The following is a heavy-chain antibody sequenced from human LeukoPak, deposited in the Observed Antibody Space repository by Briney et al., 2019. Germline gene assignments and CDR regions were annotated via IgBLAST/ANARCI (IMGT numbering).Heavy chain of an antibody. CDR2: IGSSDTTM. CDR3: ASAWFEFDY. D-gene: IGHD3-9*01. Sequence: TGGSYALYCAASGFTFSSFQMNWVRQAPGKGLEWVSYIGSSDTTMYYADSVKGRFTISRDNAKNSLYLQMNSLRAEDTAVYYCASAWFEFDYWGQCTLASVSS. V-gene: IGHV3-48*03. J-gene: IGHJ4*02. CDR1: GFTFSSFQ.